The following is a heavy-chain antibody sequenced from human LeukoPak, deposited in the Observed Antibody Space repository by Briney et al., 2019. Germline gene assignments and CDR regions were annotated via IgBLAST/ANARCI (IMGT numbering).Heavy chain of an antibody. CDR2: ISSSGRTT. D-gene: IGHD3-10*01. V-gene: IGHV3-48*03. J-gene: IGHJ4*02. Sequence: GGSLRLSCAASGFSFSSYEMNWVRQAPGKGLQWLSYISSSGRTTYYADSVKGRFTISRDNAKNSLYLQMNSLRAEDTAVYYCAGPSGSYDYWGQGTLVTVSS. CDR3: AGPSGSYDY. CDR1: GFSFSSYE.